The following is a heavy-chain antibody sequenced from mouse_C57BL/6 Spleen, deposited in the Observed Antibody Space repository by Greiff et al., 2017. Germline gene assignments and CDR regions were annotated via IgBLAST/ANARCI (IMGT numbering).Heavy chain of an antibody. CDR1: GYAFTNYL. CDR3: ARSTMIKAWFAY. Sequence: VNLVESGAELVRPGTSVKVSCKASGYAFTNYLIEWVKQRPGQGLEWIGVINPGSGGTNYNEKFKGKATLTADKSSSTAYMQLSSLTSEDSAVYFCARSTMIKAWFAYWGQGTLVTVSA. J-gene: IGHJ3*01. D-gene: IGHD2-4*01. CDR2: INPGSGGT. V-gene: IGHV1-54*01.